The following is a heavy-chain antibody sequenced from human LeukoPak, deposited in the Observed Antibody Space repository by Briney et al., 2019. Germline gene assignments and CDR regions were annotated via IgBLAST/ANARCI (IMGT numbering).Heavy chain of an antibody. CDR2: IKQDGNER. CDR3: ARGPWTARDYFDY. Sequence: GGSLRLSCAASGFTFSSYWMNWVRQAPGEGLEWVANIKQDGNERYYVDSAKGRFTISRDNAKNSLYLQMNSLGAEDTAVYYCARGPWTARDYFDYWGHGTLVTVSS. CDR1: GFTFSSYW. V-gene: IGHV3-7*03. J-gene: IGHJ4*01. D-gene: IGHD3/OR15-3a*01.